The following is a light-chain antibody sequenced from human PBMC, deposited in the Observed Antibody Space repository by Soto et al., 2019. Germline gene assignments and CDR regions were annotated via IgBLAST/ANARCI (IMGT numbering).Light chain of an antibody. CDR2: DTS. Sequence: EIGFRQSPATLSLSQGERATLSCRASQTVGSYLAWFRQTPGQTPRLLIYDTSIRATGIPARFSGSGSGTDFTLTISSLEAEDFATYYCQHYNSYSEAFGQGTKVDTK. V-gene: IGKV3-11*01. J-gene: IGKJ1*01. CDR1: QTVGSY. CDR3: QHYNSYSEA.